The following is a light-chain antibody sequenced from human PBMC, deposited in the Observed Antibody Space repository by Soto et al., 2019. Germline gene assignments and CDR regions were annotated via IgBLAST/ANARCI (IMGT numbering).Light chain of an antibody. CDR1: QSVGSTF. V-gene: IGKV3-20*01. J-gene: IGKJ1*01. CDR3: GQLVSSPPRT. CDR2: GVS. Sequence: EIVLTQSPGTLSLSPGERATLSCRASQSVGSTFLAWYQQKPGQAPRLLIYGVSTRATGIPDRFSGSWSGTDFALSISRLEPEDFVVYYCGQLVSSPPRTFGQGTKVEIK.